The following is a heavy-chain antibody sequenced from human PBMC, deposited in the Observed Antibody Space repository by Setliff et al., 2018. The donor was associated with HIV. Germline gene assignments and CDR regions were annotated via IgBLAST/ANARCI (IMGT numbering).Heavy chain of an antibody. CDR1: GFTVSSNF. J-gene: IGHJ6*02. CDR3: ARDRQIAAAGRSNYYYGMDV. Sequence: GGSLRLSCAASGFTVSSNFMTWVRQAPGKGLEWVSVINNSGTTKYADSVKGRFTISRDNSKNTVLLQMNSLRADDTAVYYCARDRQIAAAGRSNYYYGMDVWGQGTTVTVSS. D-gene: IGHD6-13*01. CDR2: INNSGTT. V-gene: IGHV3-53*01.